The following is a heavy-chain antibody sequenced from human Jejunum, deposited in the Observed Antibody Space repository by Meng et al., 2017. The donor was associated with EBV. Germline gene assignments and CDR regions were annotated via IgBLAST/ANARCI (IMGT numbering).Heavy chain of an antibody. CDR2: MNPSNGKT. Sequence: QVQLAQSGAEVKKPGASVKVSCKASGFTFTNYDINWVRQASGQGLEWMGWMNPSNGKTGYAQKFQGRVTMTRDASTSTAYMELSSLRSDDTAVYFCARGAQPIDLWGQGTLVTVSS. CDR3: ARGAQPIDL. D-gene: IGHD3-3*01. CDR1: GFTFTNYD. V-gene: IGHV1-8*01. J-gene: IGHJ5*02.